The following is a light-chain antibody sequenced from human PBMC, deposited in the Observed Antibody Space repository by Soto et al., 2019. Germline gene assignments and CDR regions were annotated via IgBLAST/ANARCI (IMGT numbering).Light chain of an antibody. CDR3: SSYTSSSTYV. Sequence: SVLTQPASVSGSPGQSIAISCTGTSSDVGGYNYVSWYQQHPGKAPKLMVYDVSNRPSGVSNRFSGSKSGNTASLTISGLQAEDEADYYCSSYTSSSTYVFGPGTKLTVL. CDR1: SSDVGGYNY. CDR2: DVS. V-gene: IGLV2-14*01. J-gene: IGLJ1*01.